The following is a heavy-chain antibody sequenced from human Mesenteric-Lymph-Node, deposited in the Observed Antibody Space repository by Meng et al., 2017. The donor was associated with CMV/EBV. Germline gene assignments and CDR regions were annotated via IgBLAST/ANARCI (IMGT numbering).Heavy chain of an antibody. CDR1: GYSFTNFW. CDR2: IYPGDSDT. J-gene: IGHJ5*02. D-gene: IGHD2-2*01. V-gene: IGHV5-51*01. Sequence: TVSCKGSGYSFTNFWIGWVRQMPGKGLEWMGIIYPGDSDTRYSPSFQGQVTISADKSINTAYLQWSSLRASDTALYFCARGFCSASNCYGGVDWFDPWGQGTLVTVSS. CDR3: ARGFCSASNCYGGVDWFDP.